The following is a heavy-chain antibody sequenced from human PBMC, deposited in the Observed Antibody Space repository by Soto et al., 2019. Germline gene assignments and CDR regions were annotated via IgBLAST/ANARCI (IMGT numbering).Heavy chain of an antibody. V-gene: IGHV3-30*18. CDR2: ISYDGNEE. J-gene: IGHJ4*02. CDR3: AKYYYDRSGSPLAFDY. Sequence: GGSLRLSCAASGFTFSSHGMHWVRQAPGKGLEWVAVISYDGNEEYYADSVKGRFTISRDNSKDTVFLQMNSLRAEDTAVYSCAKYYYDRSGSPLAFDYWGQGTLVTVSS. CDR1: GFTFSSHG. D-gene: IGHD3-22*01.